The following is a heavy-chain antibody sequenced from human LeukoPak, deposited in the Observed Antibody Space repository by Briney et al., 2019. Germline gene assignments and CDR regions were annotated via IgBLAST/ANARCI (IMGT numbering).Heavy chain of an antibody. CDR1: GFTFDDYA. Sequence: GRSLRLSCAASGFTFDDYAMHWVRQAPGKGLEWVSGISWNSGSIGYADSVKGRFTISRDNAKNSLYLQMNSLRAEDTALYYCAKDKNIAVAGTCFDYWGQGTLVTVSS. V-gene: IGHV3-9*01. J-gene: IGHJ4*02. CDR2: ISWNSGSI. CDR3: AKDKNIAVAGTCFDY. D-gene: IGHD6-19*01.